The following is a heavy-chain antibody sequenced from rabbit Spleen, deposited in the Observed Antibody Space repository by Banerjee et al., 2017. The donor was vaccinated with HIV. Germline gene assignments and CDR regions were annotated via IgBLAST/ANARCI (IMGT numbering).Heavy chain of an antibody. Sequence: QEQLVESGGGLVQPEGSLTLTCKASGFSFSDRDVMCWVRQAPGKGLEWIASINAATAKPVYATWAKGRFTISRTSSTTVTLRMTSLTAADTATYFCARDLVGVIGWNFYLWGPGTLVTVS. V-gene: IGHV1S45*01. CDR1: GFSFSDRDV. CDR3: ARDLVGVIGWNFYL. J-gene: IGHJ4*01. D-gene: IGHD1-1*01. CDR2: INAATAKP.